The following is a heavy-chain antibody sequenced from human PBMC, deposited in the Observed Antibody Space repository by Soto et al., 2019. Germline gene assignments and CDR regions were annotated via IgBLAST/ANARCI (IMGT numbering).Heavy chain of an antibody. CDR2: IIPIFGTA. CDR3: ERVEDSSSWIYYFDY. J-gene: IGHJ4*02. CDR1: GGTFSSYA. D-gene: IGHD6-13*01. V-gene: IGHV1-69*13. Sequence: ASVKVSCKASGGTFSSYAISWVRQAPGQGLEWMGGIIPIFGTANYAQKFQGRVTITADESTSTAYMELSSLRSEDTAVYYCERVEDSSSWIYYFDYWGQGTLVTVSS.